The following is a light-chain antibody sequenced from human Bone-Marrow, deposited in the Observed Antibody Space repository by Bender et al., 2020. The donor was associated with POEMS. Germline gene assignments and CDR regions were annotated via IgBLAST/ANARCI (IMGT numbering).Light chain of an antibody. CDR2: DDT. J-gene: IGLJ3*02. CDR3: QSADSSGTYQV. V-gene: IGLV3-21*03. CDR1: NIGSKS. Sequence: SYVLTQPPSVSVAPGKAATITCGGNNIGSKSVHWYQQKPGQAPVLVVYDDTDRPSGIPERFSGSTSGTTVTLTISGAQAEDEADYYCQSADSSGTYQVFGGGTKLTVL.